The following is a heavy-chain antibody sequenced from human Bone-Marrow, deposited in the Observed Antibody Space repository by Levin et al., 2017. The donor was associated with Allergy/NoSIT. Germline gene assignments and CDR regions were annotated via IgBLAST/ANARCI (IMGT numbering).Heavy chain of an antibody. J-gene: IGHJ5*02. CDR1: GYSFTSYW. D-gene: IGHD2-2*02. V-gene: IGHV5-51*01. CDR3: ARHPLAYCSSSSCYRASWFDP. Sequence: GASVKVSCKGSGYSFTSYWIGWVRQMPGKGLEWMGIINPADSDTRYSPSFQGQVTISADTSISTAYLQWSSLKASDTAMYYCARHPLAYCSSSSCYRASWFDPWGQGTLVTVSS. CDR2: INPADSDT.